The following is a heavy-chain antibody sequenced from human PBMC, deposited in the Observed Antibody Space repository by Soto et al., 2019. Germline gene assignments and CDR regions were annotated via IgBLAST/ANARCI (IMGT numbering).Heavy chain of an antibody. CDR3: ARDPAPYIAAAGTGFDY. Sequence: QVQLQESGPGLVKPSETLSLTCSVSGDSVSSSSNYWSWIRQPPGKGLEWVGYIYYTGSTTYNPSLKSRVTISRDKGKHKFSLRLTSVTAADTAVYYCARDPAPYIAAAGTGFDYWGQGTLVTVSS. CDR2: IYYTGST. D-gene: IGHD6-13*01. J-gene: IGHJ4*02. V-gene: IGHV4-61*01. CDR1: GDSVSSSSNY.